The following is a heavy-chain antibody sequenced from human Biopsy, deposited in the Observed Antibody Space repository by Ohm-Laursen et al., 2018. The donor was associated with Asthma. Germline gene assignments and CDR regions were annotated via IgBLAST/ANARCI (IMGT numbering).Heavy chain of an antibody. J-gene: IGHJ6*02. CDR2: FYYTGSD. V-gene: IGHV4-61*01. CDR3: ARGPNYHGSGRAPIGMDV. CDR1: GGSVSTGSYY. D-gene: IGHD3-10*01. Sequence: PGTLSLTCTVSGGSVSTGSYYWSWIRQPPGKGLEWLGYFYYTGSDNYNPSLKSRVTISVDTSKNQFSLRLNSVTAADTAVYYCARGPNYHGSGRAPIGMDVWGQGTTVTVSS.